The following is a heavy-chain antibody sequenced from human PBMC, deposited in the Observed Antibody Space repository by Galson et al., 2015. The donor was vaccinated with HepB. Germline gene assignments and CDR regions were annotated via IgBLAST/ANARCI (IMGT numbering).Heavy chain of an antibody. CDR2: FDPSDSYT. CDR3: ARHGDYQVVKGAFDV. D-gene: IGHD4-23*01. V-gene: IGHV5-10-1*01. Sequence: QSGAEVKEPGESLTISCKGFGYNFTTYWFTWVRQMPGKGLEWMGRFDPSDSYTNYSPSFQGHVTISADKSIGTAYLHWSSLRASDTAIYYCARHGDYQVVKGAFDVWGQGTMVTVSS. CDR1: GYNFTTYW. J-gene: IGHJ3*01.